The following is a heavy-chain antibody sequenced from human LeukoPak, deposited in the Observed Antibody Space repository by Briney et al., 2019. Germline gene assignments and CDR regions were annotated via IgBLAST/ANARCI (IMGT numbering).Heavy chain of an antibody. CDR3: ACTSCYTATPNTKWFDP. CDR2: ISAYNGNT. Sequence: ASVEVSCKASGYTFTSYGISWVRQAPGQGLEWMGWISAYNGNTNYAQKLQGRVTMTTDTSTSTAYMELRSLRSDDTAVYYCACTSCYTATPNTKWFDPWGQGTLVTVSS. D-gene: IGHD2-2*02. V-gene: IGHV1-18*01. J-gene: IGHJ5*02. CDR1: GYTFTSYG.